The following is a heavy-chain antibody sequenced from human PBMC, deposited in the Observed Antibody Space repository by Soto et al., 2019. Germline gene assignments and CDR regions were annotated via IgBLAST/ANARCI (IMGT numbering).Heavy chain of an antibody. J-gene: IGHJ4*02. Sequence: QVQLQESGPGLVKPSQTLSLTCTVSGASISSGDYYWTWIRQPPGKGLEWIGSIYYSGSTYYNPSLKSRVTISVDTSNHLFSLKLSSVTAADTAVYYCARASYDSSTYYLDYWGQGTLVTVSS. CDR1: GASISSGDYY. D-gene: IGHD3-22*01. V-gene: IGHV4-30-4*01. CDR3: ARASYDSSTYYLDY. CDR2: IYYSGST.